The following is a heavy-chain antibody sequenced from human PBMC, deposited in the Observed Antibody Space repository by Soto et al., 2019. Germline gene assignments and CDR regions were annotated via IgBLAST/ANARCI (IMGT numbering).Heavy chain of an antibody. J-gene: IGHJ3*02. V-gene: IGHV4-34*01. CDR1: GGSFSAYY. CDR3: ARDRTYYYDSSGYYYVVFRAFDI. CDR2: INHSGST. D-gene: IGHD3-22*01. Sequence: PSETLSLTCAASGGSFSAYYWSWIRQPPGKGLEWIGEINHSGSTNYNPSLKSRVTISVDTSKNQFSLKLSSVTAADTAVYYCARDRTYYYDSSGYYYVVFRAFDIWGHGAMVTVSS.